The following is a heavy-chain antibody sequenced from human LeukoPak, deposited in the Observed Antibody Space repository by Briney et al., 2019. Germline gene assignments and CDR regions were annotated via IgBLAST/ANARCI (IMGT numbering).Heavy chain of an antibody. V-gene: IGHV1-69*13. CDR3: ARARKSHVEMATIVDYYYGMDV. Sequence: SVKVSCKASGGTFSSYAISWVRQAPGQGLEWMGGIIPIFGTANYAQKFQGRVTITAAESTSTAYMELSSLRSEDTAVYYCARARKSHVEMATIVDYYYGMDVWGQGTTVTVSS. CDR1: GGTFSSYA. D-gene: IGHD5-24*01. CDR2: IIPIFGTA. J-gene: IGHJ6*02.